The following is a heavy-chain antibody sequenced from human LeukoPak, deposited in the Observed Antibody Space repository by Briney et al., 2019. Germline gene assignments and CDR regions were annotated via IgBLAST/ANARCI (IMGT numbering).Heavy chain of an antibody. J-gene: IGHJ5*02. CDR1: GFTFSSYA. Sequence: GGSLRLSCAASGFTFSSYAMSWVRQAPGEGLEWVSALSDSGGSTYYADSVKGRFTISTDNSKNTLYMQMNSLRAEDTAVYYCANSPWHWFDPWGQGTLVTVSS. CDR2: LSDSGGST. V-gene: IGHV3-23*01. CDR3: ANSPWHWFDP.